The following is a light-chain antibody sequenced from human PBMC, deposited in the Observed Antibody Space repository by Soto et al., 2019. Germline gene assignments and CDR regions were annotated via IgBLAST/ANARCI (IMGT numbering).Light chain of an antibody. V-gene: IGKV3-20*01. CDR3: QQYDNSHWS. CDR1: QSVSSSF. CDR2: GAS. J-gene: IGKJ1*01. Sequence: EIVLTQSPGTLSLSPGERATLSCRASQSVSSSFLAWYQQKPGQAPRLLIYGASSRATGIPDRFSGSGSGTDFTLTISRRVAEDVAVYYCQQYDNSHWSFGQGTKVEIK.